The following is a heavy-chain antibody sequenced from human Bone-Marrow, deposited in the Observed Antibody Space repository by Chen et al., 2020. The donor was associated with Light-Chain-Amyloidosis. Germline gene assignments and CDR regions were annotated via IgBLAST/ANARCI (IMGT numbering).Heavy chain of an antibody. Sequence: QEELVESGGGVVQPGRSLRLSCAASGFTFSTHAMHWVRQAPGKGLEWVAFIWYDGSNKHYADSVKGRFTISRDNSKNTVFLEMNSLRAEDTAVYFCARDLSGSGFAFDYWGQGTLVTVSS. CDR1: GFTFSTHA. V-gene: IGHV3-33*01. D-gene: IGHD3-10*01. J-gene: IGHJ4*02. CDR2: IWYDGSNK. CDR3: ARDLSGSGFAFDY.